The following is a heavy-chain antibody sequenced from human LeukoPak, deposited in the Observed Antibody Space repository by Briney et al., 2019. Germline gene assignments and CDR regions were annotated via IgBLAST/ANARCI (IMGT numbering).Heavy chain of an antibody. D-gene: IGHD2-21*02. V-gene: IGHV3-43*02. J-gene: IGHJ4*02. CDR2: ISWDSSST. CDR3: ATAPLSTTYSFTWEHDY. Sequence: GGSLRLSCAASGFTFDDYAMHWVRQAPGKGLEWVSLISWDSSSTYYADSVKGRFTISRDNSKNTLYLQMNSLRAEDTAVYYCATAPLSTTYSFTWEHDYWGQGTLVTVSS. CDR1: GFTFDDYA.